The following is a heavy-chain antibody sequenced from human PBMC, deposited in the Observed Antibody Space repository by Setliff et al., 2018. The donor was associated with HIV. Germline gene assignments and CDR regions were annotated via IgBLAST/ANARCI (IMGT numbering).Heavy chain of an antibody. Sequence: GSLRLSCEASGFTFRYYWMNWVRQAPGKGLEWVANIKEDGSETYYVDSVKGRFTVSRDNAKNSLFLQMNSLGADDTAVYYCARLPRGPWHFDYWGQGTLVTVSS. D-gene: IGHD3-16*01. CDR1: GFTFRYYW. V-gene: IGHV3-7*03. CDR2: IKEDGSET. CDR3: ARLPRGPWHFDY. J-gene: IGHJ4*02.